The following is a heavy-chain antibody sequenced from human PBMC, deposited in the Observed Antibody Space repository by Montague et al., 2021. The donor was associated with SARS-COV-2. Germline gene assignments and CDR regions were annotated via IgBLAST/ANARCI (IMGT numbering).Heavy chain of an antibody. J-gene: IGHJ5*02. D-gene: IGHD3-9*01. Sequence: SETLSLTCTVSGGSISSSSYYWGWIRQPPGKGLEWIGSIYYSGSTYYNPSLKSRVIISVDTSKNQFSLKLSSVTAADTAVYYCARLGDISTGYYNWFDPWGQGTLVTVSS. CDR1: GGSISSSSYY. V-gene: IGHV4-39*01. CDR2: IYYSGST. CDR3: ARLGDISTGYYNWFDP.